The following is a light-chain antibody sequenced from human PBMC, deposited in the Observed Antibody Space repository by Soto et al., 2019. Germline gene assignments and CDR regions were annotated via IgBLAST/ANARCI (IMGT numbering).Light chain of an antibody. V-gene: IGLV2-14*03. Sequence: QSALTQPASVSGSPGQSITISCTGTSSDVGGYNYVSWYQQHPGKAPKLMIYDVSNRPSGVSNRFSGSKSGNTASLTISGPPAEEGGGFYCCPLTNRRPPGGFGGGTKLTGL. CDR3: CPLTNRRPPGG. CDR2: DVS. CDR1: SSDVGGYNY. J-gene: IGLJ2*01.